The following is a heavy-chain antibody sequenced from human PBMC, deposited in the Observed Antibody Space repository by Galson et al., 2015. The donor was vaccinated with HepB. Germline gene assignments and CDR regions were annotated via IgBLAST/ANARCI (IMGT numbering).Heavy chain of an antibody. CDR3: ARRRTVTTGIGWFDP. Sequence: QSGAEVTNPGESLKISCKGSGYSFTNYWIGWVRQMPGKGLEWMGILFPGDSDTRYSPSFQGQVTISADKSISTAYLQWSSLEASDTAMYYCARRRTVTTGIGWFDPWGQGTLVTVSA. CDR1: GYSFTNYW. V-gene: IGHV5-51*01. D-gene: IGHD4-17*01. CDR2: LFPGDSDT. J-gene: IGHJ5*02.